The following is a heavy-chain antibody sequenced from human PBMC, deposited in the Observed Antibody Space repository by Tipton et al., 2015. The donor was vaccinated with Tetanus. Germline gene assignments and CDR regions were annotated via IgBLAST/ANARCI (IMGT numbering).Heavy chain of an antibody. D-gene: IGHD6-13*01. V-gene: IGHV3-23*01. Sequence: GSLRLSCGVSGFTFSTTKMNWVRQAPGKGLEWVSGITGGNTYYADSVKGRFTISRDNSKNTLSLQMNSLRGEDTAVYYCAKALGSSAWYGTWGQGTLVTVSS. CDR3: AKALGSSAWYGT. J-gene: IGHJ5*02. CDR1: GFTFSTTK. CDR2: ITGGNT.